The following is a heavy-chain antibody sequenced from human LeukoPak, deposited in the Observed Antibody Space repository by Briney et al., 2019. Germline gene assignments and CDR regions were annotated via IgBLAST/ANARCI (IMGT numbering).Heavy chain of an antibody. V-gene: IGHV3-33*01. Sequence: PGRSLRLSCAASGFTFRNHGMHWVRQAPGKGLEWVAVIWYDGSNAYYADSVKGRFTISRDNSRNTLYLQMNSLRADDTAVCYCARDIGARRLDYWGQGTPVTVSS. CDR2: IWYDGSNA. D-gene: IGHD6-6*01. CDR1: GFTFRNHG. CDR3: ARDIGARRLDY. J-gene: IGHJ4*02.